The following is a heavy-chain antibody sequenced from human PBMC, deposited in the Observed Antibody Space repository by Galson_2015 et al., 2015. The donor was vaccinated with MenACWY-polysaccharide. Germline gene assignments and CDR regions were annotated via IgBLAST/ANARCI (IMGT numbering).Heavy chain of an antibody. J-gene: IGHJ3*02. D-gene: IGHD1-1*01. CDR1: GFSLTTSRMR. CDR2: IDWDDNK. Sequence: PALVKPTQTLTLTCTFSGFSLTTSRMRVSWIRQPPGKALEWLARIDWDDNKFYSTSLKTRLTISKDTSKNQVVLTMTNMDPVDTATDCCARITTGGDAFDIWGQGTMVTVSS. CDR3: ARITTGGDAFDI. V-gene: IGHV2-70*04.